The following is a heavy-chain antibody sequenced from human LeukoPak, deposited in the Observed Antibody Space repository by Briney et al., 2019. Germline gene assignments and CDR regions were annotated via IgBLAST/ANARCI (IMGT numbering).Heavy chain of an antibody. CDR2: ICPGDSDT. CDR3: ARHGATVTTANSFDY. V-gene: IGHV5-51*01. J-gene: IGHJ4*02. Sequence: GESLKISCKGSGYSFTSYWIGWVRQMPGKGLEWMGIICPGDSDTRYSPSFQGQVTISADKSISTAYLQWSSLKASDTAMYYCARHGATVTTANSFDYWGQGTLVTVSS. CDR1: GYSFTSYW. D-gene: IGHD4-17*01.